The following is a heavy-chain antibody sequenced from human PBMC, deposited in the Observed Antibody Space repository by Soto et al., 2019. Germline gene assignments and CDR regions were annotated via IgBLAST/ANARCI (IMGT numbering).Heavy chain of an antibody. V-gene: IGHV3-23*01. CDR1: GFTFSSYA. Sequence: GGSLRLSCAASGFTFSSYAMSWVRQAPGKGLEWVSAISGSGGSTYYADSVKGRFTISRDNSKNTLYLQMNSLRAEDTAVYYCAKRITMVRGVIITWFDPWGQGTLVTVSS. CDR2: ISGSGGST. D-gene: IGHD3-10*01. J-gene: IGHJ5*02. CDR3: AKRITMVRGVIITWFDP.